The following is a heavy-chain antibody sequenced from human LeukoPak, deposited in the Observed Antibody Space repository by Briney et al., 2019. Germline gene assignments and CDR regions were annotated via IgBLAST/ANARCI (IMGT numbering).Heavy chain of an antibody. CDR3: TTATACSSTSCYATY. CDR2: IKSKTDGGTT. V-gene: IGHV3-15*01. D-gene: IGHD2-2*01. J-gene: IGHJ4*02. Sequence: GGSLRLSCAASGFTFSNAWMSWVRQAPGKGLEWVGRIKSKTDGGTTGYAAPVKGRFTISRDDSKNTLYLQMNSLKTEDTAVYYCTTATACSSTSCYATYWGQGTLVTVSS. CDR1: GFTFSNAW.